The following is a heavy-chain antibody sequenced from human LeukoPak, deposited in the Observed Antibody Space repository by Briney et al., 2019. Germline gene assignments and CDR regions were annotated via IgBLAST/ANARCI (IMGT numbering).Heavy chain of an antibody. Sequence: GGSLRLSCAAPGVTFTSSGMRWVREAPGKGLGWVAVTSFDGIITYNADSAKGRFTTSRDNSTNTLYLRKCSLRAEDTAVYYCAKDRAAAAGTRYCYYYYGMDVWGKGTTVTVSS. J-gene: IGHJ6*04. CDR1: GVTFTSSG. CDR2: TSFDGIIT. CDR3: AKDRAAAAGTRYCYYYYGMDV. V-gene: IGHV3-30*18. D-gene: IGHD6-13*01.